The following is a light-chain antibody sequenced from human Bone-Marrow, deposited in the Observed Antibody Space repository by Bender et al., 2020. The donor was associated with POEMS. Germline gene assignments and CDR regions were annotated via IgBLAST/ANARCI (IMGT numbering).Light chain of an antibody. Sequence: QSDLTQPASVSGSRGQSVTISCSGDTSDVGSNTLVSWYQHRPGKAPTLLIYEVTKRPSGVSDRFSGSKSGNVASLTISGLQAEDEADYYCSSYTSTNTLVFGGGTKLTVL. V-gene: IGLV2-14*02. CDR3: SSYTSTNTLV. CDR1: TSDVGSNTL. CDR2: EVT. J-gene: IGLJ2*01.